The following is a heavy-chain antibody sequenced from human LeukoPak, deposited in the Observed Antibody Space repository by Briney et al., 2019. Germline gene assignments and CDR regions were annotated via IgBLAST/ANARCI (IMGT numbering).Heavy chain of an antibody. CDR1: GFTFSSYW. Sequence: GGSLRLSCAASGFTFSSYWMAWVRQAPGKRPEWVANIKQDGSERYYVDSVKGRFTISRDNAKNSLFLQMNSLRAEGTAMYYCARDKVVGATWFDPWGQGTLVTVSS. V-gene: IGHV3-7*01. D-gene: IGHD1-26*01. J-gene: IGHJ5*02. CDR3: ARDKVVGATWFDP. CDR2: IKQDGSER.